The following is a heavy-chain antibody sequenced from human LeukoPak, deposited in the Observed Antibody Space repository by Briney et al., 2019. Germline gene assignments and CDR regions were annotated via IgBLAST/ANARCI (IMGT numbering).Heavy chain of an antibody. Sequence: ASVKVSCKASGYTFTSYDINWVRQAIGQGLEWMGWMNPNSGNTGYAQKFQGRVTITRNTSISTAYMELSSLRSEDTAVYYCARGWKLYDSSGYPFDYWGQGTLVTVSS. CDR3: ARGWKLYDSSGYPFDY. CDR1: GYTFTSYD. D-gene: IGHD3-22*01. CDR2: MNPNSGNT. V-gene: IGHV1-8*03. J-gene: IGHJ4*02.